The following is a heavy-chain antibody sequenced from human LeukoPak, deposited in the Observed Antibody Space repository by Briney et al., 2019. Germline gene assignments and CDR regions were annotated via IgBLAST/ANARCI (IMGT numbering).Heavy chain of an antibody. CDR1: GGSINSYY. D-gene: IGHD3-10*01. J-gene: IGHJ6*03. V-gene: IGHV4-59*12. CDR3: ARLRGFGADYYYYYMDV. CDR2: IYDSGST. Sequence: SETLSLTCTVSGGSINSYYWSWIRQPPGKGLEWIGYIYDSGSTNYNPPLKSRVTISVDKSKNQFSLKLSSVTAADTAVYYCARLRGFGADYYYYYMDVWGKGTTVTVSS.